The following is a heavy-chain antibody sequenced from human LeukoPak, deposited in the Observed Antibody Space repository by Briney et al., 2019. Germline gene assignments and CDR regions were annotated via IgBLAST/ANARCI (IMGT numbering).Heavy chain of an antibody. D-gene: IGHD6-13*01. J-gene: IGHJ4*02. Sequence: SETLSLTCAVYGASFRNYYWSWIRQTPGKGLEWIGEIDHSGTTNYNPSLKSRVTISLDTSKNQFSLKVTSVTAADTAVYFCARSGTYQYSSTSDYWGQGTLVTVSS. CDR2: IDHSGTT. V-gene: IGHV4-34*01. CDR3: ARSGTYQYSSTSDY. CDR1: GASFRNYY.